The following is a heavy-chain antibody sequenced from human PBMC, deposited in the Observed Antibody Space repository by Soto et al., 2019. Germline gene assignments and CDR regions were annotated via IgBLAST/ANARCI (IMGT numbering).Heavy chain of an antibody. J-gene: IGHJ3*02. CDR3: AREGSSGYYSRGAFDI. CDR2: IIPIFGTA. CDR1: GGTFSSYA. V-gene: IGHV1-69*13. Sequence: ASVKVSCKVSGGTFSSYAISWVRQAPGQGLEWMGGIIPIFGTANYAQKFQGRVTITADESTSTAYMELSSLRSEDTAVYYCAREGSSGYYSRGAFDIWGQGTTVTVSS. D-gene: IGHD3-22*01.